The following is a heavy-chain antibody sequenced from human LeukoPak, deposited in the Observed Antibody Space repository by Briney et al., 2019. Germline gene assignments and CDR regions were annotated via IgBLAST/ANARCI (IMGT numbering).Heavy chain of an antibody. Sequence: GGSLRLSCAASGFTFSSYSMNWVRQAPGKGLEWVSSNSSSSSYIYYADSVKGRFTISRDNAKNSLYLQMNSLRAEDTAVYYCARDGSSGAGYWGQGTLVTVSS. D-gene: IGHD6-19*01. CDR1: GFTFSSYS. J-gene: IGHJ4*02. V-gene: IGHV3-21*01. CDR3: ARDGSSGAGY. CDR2: NSSSSSYI.